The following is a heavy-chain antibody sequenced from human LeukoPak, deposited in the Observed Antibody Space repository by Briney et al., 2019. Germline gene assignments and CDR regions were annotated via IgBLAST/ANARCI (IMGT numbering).Heavy chain of an antibody. V-gene: IGHV3-7*05. Sequence: GGSLRLSCAASGFTFSSFWMSWVRQAPGKGLEWVATIKRDGSEKHYVDSVKGRFTISRDNAEKSLYLQMNSLRAEDTAVYYCARARDYGSGKVNAFDIWGQGTMVTVSS. D-gene: IGHD3-10*01. CDR2: IKRDGSEK. J-gene: IGHJ3*02. CDR3: ARARDYGSGKVNAFDI. CDR1: GFTFSSFW.